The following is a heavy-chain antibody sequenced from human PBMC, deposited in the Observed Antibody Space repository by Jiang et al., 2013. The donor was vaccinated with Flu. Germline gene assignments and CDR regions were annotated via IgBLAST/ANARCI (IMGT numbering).Heavy chain of an antibody. J-gene: IGHJ6*04. V-gene: IGHV1-69*04. D-gene: IGHD3-3*01. Sequence: SCKASGGTFSSYAISWVRQAPGQGLEWMGRIIPILGIANYAQKFQGRVTITADKSTSTAYMELSSLRSEDTAVYYCARDLGYGMDVWGKGTTVTVSS. CDR1: GGTFSSYA. CDR2: IIPILGIA. CDR3: ARDLGYGMDV.